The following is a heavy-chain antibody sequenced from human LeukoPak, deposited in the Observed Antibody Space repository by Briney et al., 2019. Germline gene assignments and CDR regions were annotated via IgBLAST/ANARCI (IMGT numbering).Heavy chain of an antibody. V-gene: IGHV4-34*01. J-gene: IGHJ6*03. CDR1: GGSFSGYY. Sequence: SETLSLTCAVYGGSFSGYYWSWIRQPPGKGLEWIGEINHSGSTNYNPSLKSRVTISVDTSKNQFSLKLSSVTAADTAVYYCARVGVEVYDYTASYYYYMDVWGKGTTVTVSS. CDR3: ARVGVEVYDYTASYYYYMDV. D-gene: IGHD4-11*01. CDR2: INHSGST.